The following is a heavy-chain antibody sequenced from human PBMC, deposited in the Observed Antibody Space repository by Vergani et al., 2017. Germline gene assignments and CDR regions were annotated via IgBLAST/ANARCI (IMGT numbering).Heavy chain of an antibody. CDR2: ISAYNGNT. CDR3: ARSMGAFDI. J-gene: IGHJ3*02. CDR1: GYTFTSYG. Sequence: QVQLVQSGAEVKKPGASVKVSCKASGYTFTSYGISWVRQAPWKGLEWRGWISAYNGNTNSAQKLQGRVTMTTDTSTNTAYMELRSLRSEDTAVYYCARSMGAFDIWGQGTMVTVSS. D-gene: IGHD2/OR15-2a*01. V-gene: IGHV1-18*01.